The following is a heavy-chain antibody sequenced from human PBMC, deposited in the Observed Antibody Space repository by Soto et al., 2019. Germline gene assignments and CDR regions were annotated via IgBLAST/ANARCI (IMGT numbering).Heavy chain of an antibody. CDR2: VHYSGSI. CDR1: GVSINNGNDY. J-gene: IGHJ4*02. V-gene: IGHV4-31*03. CDR3: VRGTDLYKCGF. D-gene: IGHD6-25*01. Sequence: QVQLQESGPGLVKPSGTLSLTCTVSGVSINNGNDYWTWIRQHPGKGLEWIGHVHYSGSIHYNPSPQSRVTMSVDTSKTQVSLELSSATVADTAVYYCVRGTDLYKCGFWGQGTLVTVSS.